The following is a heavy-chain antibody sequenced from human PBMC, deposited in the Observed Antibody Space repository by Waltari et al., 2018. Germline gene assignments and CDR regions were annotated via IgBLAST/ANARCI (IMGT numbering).Heavy chain of an antibody. D-gene: IGHD3-10*01. CDR1: GYTFTSYA. J-gene: IGHJ3*02. V-gene: IGHV1-3*01. CDR3: AREWDYGSGSYYPGSAFDI. CDR2: INAGNGNT. Sequence: QVQLVQSGAEVKKPGASVKVSCKASGYTFTSYAMHWVRQAPGQRLEWMGWINAGNGNTKYSQKFQGRVTITRDTSASTAYMELSSLRSEDTAVYYCAREWDYGSGSYYPGSAFDIWGQGTMVTVSS.